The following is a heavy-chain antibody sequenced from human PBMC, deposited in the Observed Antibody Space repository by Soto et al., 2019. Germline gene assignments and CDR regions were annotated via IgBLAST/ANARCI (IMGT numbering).Heavy chain of an antibody. D-gene: IGHD1-1*01. J-gene: IGHJ2*01. Sequence: SGTLSLTFTVSGCSSSSGGYYWSWIRQHPGKGLEWIGYIYYSGSPYYNPSLKSRVTISVDTSKNQFSLKLSSVTAADTAVYYCAGAVQGGELEPGYFDLWGRGTLVTVSS. CDR3: AGAVQGGELEPGYFDL. CDR2: IYYSGSP. V-gene: IGHV4-31*03. CDR1: GCSSSSGGYY.